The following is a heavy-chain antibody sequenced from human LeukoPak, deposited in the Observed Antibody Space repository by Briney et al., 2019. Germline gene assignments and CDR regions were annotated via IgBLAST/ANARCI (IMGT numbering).Heavy chain of an antibody. CDR1: GFTFSGYT. Sequence: GGSLRLSCAASGFTFSGYTMNWVRQAPGKGLEWVSSITGTGTYMFYADSLKGRFTISRDNSKNSLHLQMTSLRAEDTAVYYCARDPVGYCSRTSCYYYYMDVWGKGTKVTVSS. CDR3: ARDPVGYCSRTSCYYYYMDV. CDR2: ITGTGTYM. D-gene: IGHD2-2*01. J-gene: IGHJ6*03. V-gene: IGHV3-21*01.